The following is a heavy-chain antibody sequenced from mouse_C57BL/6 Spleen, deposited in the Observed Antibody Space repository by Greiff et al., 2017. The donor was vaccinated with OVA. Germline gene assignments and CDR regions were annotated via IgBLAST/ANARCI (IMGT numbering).Heavy chain of an antibody. CDR2: IDPSDSYT. CDR3: ARTLGPYCYFDG. D-gene: IGHD4-1*01. V-gene: IGHV1-69*01. CDR1: GYTFTSYW. Sequence: QVQLQQPGAELVMPGASVKLSCKASGYTFTSYWMHWVKQRPGQGLEWIGEIDPSDSYTNYNQKFKGKSTLTVDKSSSTAYMQRSSLTSEDSAVYYCARTLGPYCYFDGWGTGTTVTVSS. J-gene: IGHJ1*03.